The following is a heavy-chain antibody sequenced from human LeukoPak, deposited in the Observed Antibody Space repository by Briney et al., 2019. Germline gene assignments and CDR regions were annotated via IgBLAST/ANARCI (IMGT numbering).Heavy chain of an antibody. CDR3: ATMPSVVVPAAIWFDY. D-gene: IGHD2-2*02. CDR2: FDPEDGET. V-gene: IGHV1-24*01. CDR1: GGSFISYA. J-gene: IGHJ4*02. Sequence: GASVTVSCMPSGGSFISYAIRWVRPAPGKGGAWMGGFDPEDGETIYAQKCQGRVTMTEDTSTDTAYMELSSLRSEDTAVYYCATMPSVVVPAAIWFDYWGQGTLVTVSS.